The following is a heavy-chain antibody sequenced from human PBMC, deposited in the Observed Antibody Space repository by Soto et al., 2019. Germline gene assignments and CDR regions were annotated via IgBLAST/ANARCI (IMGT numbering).Heavy chain of an antibody. D-gene: IGHD6-13*01. J-gene: IGHJ4*02. V-gene: IGHV3-74*01. Sequence: GGTLRLSCAASGFVFTNFWMHWVRHVPGKGLVWVARIDTSGHSTNYAESVKGRFTISRDNAKNTVSLQMNSLRVEDTGVYYCAKDSWYFDLWSQGSQVTGS. CDR3: AKDSWYFDL. CDR1: GFVFTNFW. CDR2: IDTSGHST.